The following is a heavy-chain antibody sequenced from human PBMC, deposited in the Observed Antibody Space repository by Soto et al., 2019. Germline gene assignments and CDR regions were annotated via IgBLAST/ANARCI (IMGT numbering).Heavy chain of an antibody. CDR1: GYTFTGYY. CDR2: INPNSGGT. V-gene: IGHV1-2*02. CDR3: ARVPRVDTAMVPFDY. J-gene: IGHJ4*02. D-gene: IGHD5-18*01. Sequence: ASVKVSCKASGYTFTGYYMHWVRQAPGQGLEWMGWINPNSGGTNYAQKFQGRVTMTRDTSISTAYMELSRLRSDGTAVYYCARVPRVDTAMVPFDYWGQGTLVTVSS.